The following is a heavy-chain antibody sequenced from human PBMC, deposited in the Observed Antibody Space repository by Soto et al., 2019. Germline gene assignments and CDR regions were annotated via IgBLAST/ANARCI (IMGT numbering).Heavy chain of an antibody. V-gene: IGHV4-59*01. CDR1: DGSISSYY. J-gene: IGHJ4*02. CDR3: ARDQGHYFDY. CDR2: IYYSGST. Sequence: PSETLSLTCTVSDGSISSYYWSWIRQPPGKGLEWIGYIYYSGSTNYNPSLKSRVTISVDTSKNQFSLKLSSVTAADTAVYYCARDQGHYFDYWGQGTLVTVSS.